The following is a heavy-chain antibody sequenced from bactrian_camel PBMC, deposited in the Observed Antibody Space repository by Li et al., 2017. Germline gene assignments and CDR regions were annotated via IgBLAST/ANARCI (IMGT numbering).Heavy chain of an antibody. CDR2: IDSGGKKT. CDR1: GFTFSNYV. CDR3: GSVSGSVE. Sequence: QVQLVESGGGLVQPGGSLRLSCTASGFTFSNYVMDWVRQAPGKGLEWVSSIDSGGKKTDYADSVRGRFTISRDNAKNTLNLQLTSLKTEDTAMYYCGSVSGSVEWGQGTQVTVS. D-gene: IGHD6*01. J-gene: IGHJ4*01. V-gene: IGHV3S6*01.